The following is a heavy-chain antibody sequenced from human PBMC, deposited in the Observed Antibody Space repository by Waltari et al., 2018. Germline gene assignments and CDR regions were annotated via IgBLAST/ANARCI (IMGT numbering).Heavy chain of an antibody. D-gene: IGHD1-26*01. J-gene: IGHJ6*03. CDR1: GGSFSGYH. CDR2: INQSRNT. CDR3: ARNWELRGGMDV. Sequence: QVQLRQWGAGLLKPSETLSLTCAVYGGSFSGYHWSWIRQPPGKGLEWIGGINQSRNTNQIPSLKSRVTISVDTSKNQFSLKLTSVTAADTAVYYCARNWELRGGMDVWGKGTTVTVSS. V-gene: IGHV4-34*02.